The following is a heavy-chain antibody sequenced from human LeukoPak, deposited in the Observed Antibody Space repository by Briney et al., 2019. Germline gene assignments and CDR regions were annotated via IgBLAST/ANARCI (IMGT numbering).Heavy chain of an antibody. CDR2: IYPGDSDT. V-gene: IGHV5-51*01. CDR1: GYTFTSYW. CDR3: ARRDYGDYVLAY. J-gene: IGHJ4*02. Sequence: GESLKISCKASGYTFTSYWIGWVRQMPGKGLEWVGIIYPGDSDTRYSPSFQGQVTISADKSISTAYLQWSSLKASDTATYYCARRDYGDYVLAYWGQGTLVTVSS. D-gene: IGHD4-17*01.